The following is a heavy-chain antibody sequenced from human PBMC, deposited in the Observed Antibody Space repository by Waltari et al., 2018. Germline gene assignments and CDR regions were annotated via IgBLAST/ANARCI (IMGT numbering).Heavy chain of an antibody. Sequence: EVQLVESGGGLVQPGGPLSLSCEVSGFTFRSYWMSWVRQAPGKGLEWVANIKEDGGEKYYVDSVEGRFTISRDNAKNSLYLQMNSLRAEDTAVYYCASLIGDREDYWGQGTLVTVSS. D-gene: IGHD3-16*01. V-gene: IGHV3-7*03. CDR3: ASLIGDREDY. CDR1: GFTFRSYW. J-gene: IGHJ4*02. CDR2: IKEDGGEK.